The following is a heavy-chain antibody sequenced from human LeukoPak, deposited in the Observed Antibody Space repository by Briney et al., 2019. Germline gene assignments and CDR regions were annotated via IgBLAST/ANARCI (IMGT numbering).Heavy chain of an antibody. CDR2: MNPNSGNT. V-gene: IGHV1-8*01. Sequence: SVKVSCKASGYTFTSYDINWVRQATGQGLEWMGWMNPNSGNTGYAQKFQGRVTMTRNTSISTAYMELSSLRSEDTAVYYCARDRKAAAGRGFDPWGQGTLVTVSS. J-gene: IGHJ5*02. D-gene: IGHD6-13*01. CDR1: GYTFTSYD. CDR3: ARDRKAAAGRGFDP.